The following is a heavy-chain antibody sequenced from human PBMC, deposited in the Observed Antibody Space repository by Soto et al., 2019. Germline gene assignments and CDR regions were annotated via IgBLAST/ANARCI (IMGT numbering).Heavy chain of an antibody. J-gene: IGHJ6*02. D-gene: IGHD6-19*01. CDR3: ARGTVAGLYYYYYGMDV. Sequence: SVKVSCKASGGTFSSYAISWVRQAPGQGLEWMGGIIPIFGTANYAQKFQGRVTITADESTSTAYMELSSLRSEDTAVYYCARGTVAGLYYYYYGMDVWGQGTTVTVSS. CDR2: IIPIFGTA. CDR1: GGTFSSYA. V-gene: IGHV1-69*13.